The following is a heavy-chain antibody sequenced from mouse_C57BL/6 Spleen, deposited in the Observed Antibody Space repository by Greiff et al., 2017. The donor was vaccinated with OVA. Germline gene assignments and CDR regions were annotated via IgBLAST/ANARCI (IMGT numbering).Heavy chain of an antibody. CDR1: GYTFTSYW. Sequence: QVQLQQPGAELVMPGASVKLSCKASGYTFTSYWMHWVKQRPGQGLEWIGEIDPSDSYTNYNQKFKGKSTLTVDKSSSTAYMQLSSLTSEDSAVYSCAGGGNYFDYWGQGTTLTVSS. V-gene: IGHV1-69*01. CDR3: AGGGNYFDY. J-gene: IGHJ2*01. CDR2: IDPSDSYT.